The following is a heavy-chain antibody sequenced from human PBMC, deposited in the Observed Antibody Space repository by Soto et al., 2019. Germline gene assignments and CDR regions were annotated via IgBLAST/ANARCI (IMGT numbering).Heavy chain of an antibody. CDR1: GYSFPNYW. CDR2: IYPGDSDT. CDR3: ARDQDSWFDP. V-gene: IGHV5-51*03. D-gene: IGHD2-15*01. Sequence: GESLKISCKGSGYSFPNYWIGWVRQMPGKGLEWMAIIYPGDSDTRYNPSFEGQVTISADKSISTAYLKLSSVTAADTAVYYCARDQDSWFDPWGQGTLVTVSS. J-gene: IGHJ5*02.